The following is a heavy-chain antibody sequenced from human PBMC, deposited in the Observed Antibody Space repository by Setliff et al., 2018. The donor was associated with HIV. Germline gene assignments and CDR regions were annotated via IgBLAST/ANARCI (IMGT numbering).Heavy chain of an antibody. CDR2: LSAESTFI. CDR1: GFTFSTYW. D-gene: IGHD6-6*01. V-gene: IGHV3-21*01. J-gene: IGHJ6*02. CDR3: ARERTSSSSSGRYYYYGMDV. Sequence: GGSLRLSCAASGFTFSTYWMIWVRQAPGKGLEWVASLSAESTFIYYADSVKGLVTIDRDNAKNSLYLQMNSLRAEDTAVYYCARERTSSSSSGRYYYYGMDVWGQGTTVTVSS.